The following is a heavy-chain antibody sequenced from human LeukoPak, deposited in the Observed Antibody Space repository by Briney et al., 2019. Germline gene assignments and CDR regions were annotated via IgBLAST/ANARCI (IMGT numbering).Heavy chain of an antibody. CDR1: GGSISSGDYP. J-gene: IGHJ4*02. Sequence: SSETLSLTCAVFGGSISSGDYPWSWIRQPPGKGLEWIGYVYYSGSTDYSPSLKSRLTISADTSKNQFSLKLSSVTAADTAVYYCASHRRSHGSEYWGQGTLVTVSS. V-gene: IGHV4-61*08. D-gene: IGHD3-10*01. CDR3: ASHRRSHGSEY. CDR2: VYYSGST.